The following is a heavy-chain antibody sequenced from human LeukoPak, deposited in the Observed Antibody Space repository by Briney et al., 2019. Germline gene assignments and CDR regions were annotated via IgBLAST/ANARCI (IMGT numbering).Heavy chain of an antibody. CDR3: ARRAGAYSHPYDY. D-gene: IGHD4/OR15-4a*01. CDR2: IRQDESER. CDR1: GFSFSSYW. J-gene: IGHJ4*02. V-gene: IGHV3-7*03. Sequence: GGSLRLSCEGSGFSFSSYWMTWVRQSPGKGPEWVANIRQDESERYTVDSVKGRFTISRDNAKNSVYLHMNSLRAEDTAVYYCARRAGAYSHPYDYWGQGTLVTVSS.